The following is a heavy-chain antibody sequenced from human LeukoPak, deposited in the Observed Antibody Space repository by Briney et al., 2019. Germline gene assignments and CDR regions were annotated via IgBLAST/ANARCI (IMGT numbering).Heavy chain of an antibody. CDR3: ARAGHDF. Sequence: GGSLRLSCAASGFTVSSNYMSWVRQAPGKGLEWIAYASHSGGPKYYAESVKGRFTISRDDAKNSLFLQMNSLRGEDTAIYYCARAGHDFWGRGTLVTVSS. J-gene: IGHJ4*02. CDR1: GFTVSSNY. V-gene: IGHV3-11*01. CDR2: ASHSGGPK.